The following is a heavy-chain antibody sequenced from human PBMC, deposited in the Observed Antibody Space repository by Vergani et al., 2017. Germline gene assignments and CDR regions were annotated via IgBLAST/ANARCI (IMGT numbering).Heavy chain of an antibody. CDR2: INPNSGGT. CDR1: GYTFTGYY. Sequence: QVQLVQSGAEVKKPGASVKVSCKASGYTFTGYYMHWVRQAPGQGLEWMGWINPNSGGTNYAQKFQGRVTITRDTSASTAYMELSSLRSEDTAVYYCARCHAEDLGWFDPWGQGTLVTVSS. D-gene: IGHD3-16*01. J-gene: IGHJ5*02. CDR3: ARCHAEDLGWFDP. V-gene: IGHV1-2*02.